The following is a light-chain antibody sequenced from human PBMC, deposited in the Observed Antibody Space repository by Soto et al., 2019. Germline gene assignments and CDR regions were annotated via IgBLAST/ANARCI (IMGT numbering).Light chain of an antibody. CDR1: SSDVGGYNY. CDR3: SSNTSSSTL. CDR2: AVT. J-gene: IGLJ1*01. V-gene: IGLV2-14*01. Sequence: QSVLTQPASVSGSPGQSITISCTGTSSDVGGYNYVSWYQQHPGKAPKLMIYAVTDRPSGVCNRFSGSKSGNTASLTISGLQAEDDAYYYCSSNTSSSTLFGTGTKVTVL.